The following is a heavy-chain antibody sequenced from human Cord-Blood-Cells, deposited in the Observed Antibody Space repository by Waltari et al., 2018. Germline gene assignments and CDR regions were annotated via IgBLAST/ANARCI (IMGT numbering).Heavy chain of an antibody. J-gene: IGHJ4*02. V-gene: IGHV4-4*07. D-gene: IGHD3-22*01. Sequence: QVQLQESGPGLVKPSEPLSLTCPVSGRSISSYSWSCIRQPAGKGLEGIGRIYTSGSTNYNPSLKSRVTMSVDTSKNQFSLKLSSVTAADTAVYYCARDGDDSSGYYFDYWGQGTLVTVSS. CDR1: GRSISSYS. CDR2: IYTSGST. CDR3: ARDGDDSSGYYFDY.